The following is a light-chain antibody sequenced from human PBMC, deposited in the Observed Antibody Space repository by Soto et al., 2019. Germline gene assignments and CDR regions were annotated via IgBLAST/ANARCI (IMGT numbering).Light chain of an antibody. V-gene: IGKV1-5*01. CDR1: QSISSW. CDR2: DAS. CDR3: QQYDSYPCT. Sequence: DIQMTQSPSTLSASVGDRVTITCRASQSISSWLAWYQQKPGKAPKLLIYDASTLESGVPSRFSGSGSGTEFTLTISSLQPDDVADYYCQQYDSYPCTFGQGTKLEIK. J-gene: IGKJ2*02.